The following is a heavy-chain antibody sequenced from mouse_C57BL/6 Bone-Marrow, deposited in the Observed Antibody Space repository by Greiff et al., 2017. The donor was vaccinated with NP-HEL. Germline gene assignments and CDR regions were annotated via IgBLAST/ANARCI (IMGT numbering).Heavy chain of an antibody. D-gene: IGHD1-1*01. CDR2: ISSGGDYI. Sequence: EVQLVESGEGLVKPGGSLKLSCAASGFTFSSYAMSWVRQTPEKRLEWVAYISSGGDYIYYAHTVKGRFTISRANARNTLYLQMSSLKSEDTAMYYCTSLYYYGSSRWAMDYWGQGTSVTVSS. J-gene: IGHJ4*01. V-gene: IGHV5-9-1*02. CDR1: GFTFSSYA. CDR3: TSLYYYGSSRWAMDY.